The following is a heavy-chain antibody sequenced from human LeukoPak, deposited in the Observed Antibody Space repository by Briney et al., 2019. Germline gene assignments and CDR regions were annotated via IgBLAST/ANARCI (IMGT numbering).Heavy chain of an antibody. Sequence: QPGGSLRLSCAASGFTFSSYEMNWVRQAPGKGLEWVSYISSSGSSIYYADSVKGRFTISRDNAKNSLYLQMNSLRAEDTAVYYCAREGSSGWYLRWFDPWGQGTLVTVSS. CDR1: GFTFSSYE. CDR3: AREGSSGWYLRWFDP. CDR2: ISSSGSSI. J-gene: IGHJ5*02. D-gene: IGHD6-19*01. V-gene: IGHV3-48*03.